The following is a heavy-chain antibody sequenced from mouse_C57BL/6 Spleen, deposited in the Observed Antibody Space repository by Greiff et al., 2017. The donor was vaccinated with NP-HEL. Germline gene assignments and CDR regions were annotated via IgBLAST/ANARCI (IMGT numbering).Heavy chain of an antibody. D-gene: IGHD3-3*01. CDR2: IYPSDSET. J-gene: IGHJ4*01. CDR3: ARSRAYYYAMDY. V-gene: IGHV1-61*01. CDR1: GYTFTSYW. Sequence: QVQLQQPGAELVRPGSSVKLSCKASGYTFTSYWMDWVKQRPGQGLEWIGNIYPSDSETHYNQKFKDKATLTVDKSSRTAYMQLSSLTSEDSSVYYCARSRAYYYAMDYWGQGTSVTVSS.